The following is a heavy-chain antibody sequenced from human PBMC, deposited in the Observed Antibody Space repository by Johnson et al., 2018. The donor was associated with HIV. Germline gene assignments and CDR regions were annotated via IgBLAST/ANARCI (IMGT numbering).Heavy chain of an antibody. J-gene: IGHJ3*02. V-gene: IGHV3-30*03. CDR2: ISYDGSNK. Sequence: LVESGGGVVQPGRSLRLSCAASGFTFSSYGMHWVRQAPGKGLEWVAVISYDGSNKYSADSVTGRFTISRDNSKNTLYLQMNSLRAEDTAVYYCARPERVNSSVVVPAGAFDIWGQGTMVTVSS. CDR3: ARPERVNSSVVVPAGAFDI. D-gene: IGHD2-2*01. CDR1: GFTFSSYG.